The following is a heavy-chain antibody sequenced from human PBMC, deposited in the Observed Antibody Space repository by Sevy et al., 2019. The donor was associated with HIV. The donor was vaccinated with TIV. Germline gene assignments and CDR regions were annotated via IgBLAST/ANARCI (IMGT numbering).Heavy chain of an antibody. V-gene: IGHV3-30*18. D-gene: IGHD6-19*01. J-gene: IGHJ4*02. CDR2: ISHDRSNK. CDR1: GFSFSYYG. Sequence: GGSLRLSCAASGFSFSYYGMHWVRQAPGKGLEWVAFISHDRSNKYYADSVKGRFTISRDNSKSTIYLQLNSLRAEDTALYYCAKDPAVAEPWGKFDYWGQGTLVTVSS. CDR3: AKDPAVAEPWGKFDY.